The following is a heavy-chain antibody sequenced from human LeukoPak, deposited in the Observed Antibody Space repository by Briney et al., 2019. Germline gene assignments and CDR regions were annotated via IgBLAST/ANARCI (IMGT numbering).Heavy chain of an antibody. CDR3: SGYSPFDY. J-gene: IGHJ4*02. CDR1: GFTFSSYA. V-gene: IGHV3-30-3*01. CDR2: ISYDGSNK. D-gene: IGHD5-18*01. Sequence: GGSLRLSCAASGFTFSSYAMHWVRQAPGKGLEWVAVISYDGSNKYYADSVKGRFTISRDNSKNTLCLQMNSLRAEDTAVYYCSGYSPFDYWGQGTLVTVSS.